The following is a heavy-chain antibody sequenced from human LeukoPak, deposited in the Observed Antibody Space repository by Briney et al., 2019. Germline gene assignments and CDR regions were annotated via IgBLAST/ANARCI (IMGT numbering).Heavy chain of an antibody. D-gene: IGHD4-23*01. CDR2: MNPNSGNT. CDR1: GYTFTSYD. Sequence: ASVKVSCKASGYTFTSYDINWVRQATGQGLEWMGWMNPNSGNTGYAQKFQGRVTMTRNTSTSTAYMELSSLRSEDTAVYYCARGDKGGNSADYWGQGTLVTVSS. V-gene: IGHV1-8*01. J-gene: IGHJ4*02. CDR3: ARGDKGGNSADY.